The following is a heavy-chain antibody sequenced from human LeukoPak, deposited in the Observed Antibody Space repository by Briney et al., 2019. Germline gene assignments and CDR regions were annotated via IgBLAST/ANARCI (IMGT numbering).Heavy chain of an antibody. V-gene: IGHV4-61*10. D-gene: IGHD3-10*01. CDR3: ARGGYYGSGNDFRFDP. CDR1: NGSISSDTYF. Sequence: SETLSLTCTVSNGSISSDTYFWSWIRQPAGKGLEWIWRMSSSGISTYSPSLTSRVTISVDTSKSQFSLKLSSVTAADTAIYYCARGGYYGSGNDFRFDPWGQGTLVTVSS. J-gene: IGHJ5*02. CDR2: MSSSGIS.